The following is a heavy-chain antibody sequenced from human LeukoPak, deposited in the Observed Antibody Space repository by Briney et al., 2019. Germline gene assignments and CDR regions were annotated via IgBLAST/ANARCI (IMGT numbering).Heavy chain of an antibody. V-gene: IGHV3-11*01. Sequence: GGSLRLSCAASGFTFSHYFMSWIRQAPGKGLEWVSYINSSGSIIYYADSVKGRFTISRDNSKNSLYLQMDSLRAEDTAVYYCAGQLQEGFDYWGQGNLVTVSS. D-gene: IGHD2-2*01. CDR3: AGQLQEGFDY. CDR1: GFTFSHYF. J-gene: IGHJ4*02. CDR2: INSSGSII.